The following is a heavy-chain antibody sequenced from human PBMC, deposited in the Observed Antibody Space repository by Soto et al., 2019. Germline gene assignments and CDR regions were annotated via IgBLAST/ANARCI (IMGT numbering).Heavy chain of an antibody. D-gene: IGHD5-12*01. CDR1: GGTFSSYA. J-gene: IGHJ6*02. V-gene: IGHV1-69*01. CDR2: IIPIFGTP. CDR3: ARVVGGYSSFDRSLDYYYGIDV. Sequence: QVQLVQSGAEVKKPGSSVKVSCKASGGTFSSYAISWVRQAPGQGLEWMGGIIPIFGTPNYAQNFQGRVTITADESTSTAYMEMSSLRAENTAVYLCARVVGGYSSFDRSLDYYYGIDVWCRGTTVTVSS.